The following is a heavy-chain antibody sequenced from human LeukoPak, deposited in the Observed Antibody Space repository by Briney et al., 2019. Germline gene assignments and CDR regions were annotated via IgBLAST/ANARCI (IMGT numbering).Heavy chain of an antibody. D-gene: IGHD2-2*01. CDR1: GFTFSSYA. Sequence: PGGSLRLSCAASGFTFSSYAMHWVRQAPGKGLEWVAVISYDGSNKYYADSVKGRFTISRDNSKNTLYLQMNSLRAEDTAVYYCARAPIVVVPAAIQGAFDIWGQGTMVTVSS. CDR2: ISYDGSNK. CDR3: ARAPIVVVPAAIQGAFDI. V-gene: IGHV3-30*04. J-gene: IGHJ3*02.